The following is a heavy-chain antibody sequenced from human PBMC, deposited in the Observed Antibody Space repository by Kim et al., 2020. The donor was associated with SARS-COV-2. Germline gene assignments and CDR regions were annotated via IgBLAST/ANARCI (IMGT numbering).Heavy chain of an antibody. CDR1: GLSFDSSA. Sequence: GGSLRLSCAASGLSFDSSAMNWVRQAPGKGLEWVAVISCGGRNKDYADSVKGRFTISRDNSKNTLYLQMNSLRVEDTAVFYCARDNYHESVSLSDYYNGMDVWGHGTTVTVSS. CDR2: ISCGGRNK. CDR3: ARDNYHESVSLSDYYNGMDV. D-gene: IGHD3-10*01. J-gene: IGHJ6*02. V-gene: IGHV3-30-3*01.